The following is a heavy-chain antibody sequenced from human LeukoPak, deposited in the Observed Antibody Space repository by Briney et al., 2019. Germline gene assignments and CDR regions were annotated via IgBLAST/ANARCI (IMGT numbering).Heavy chain of an antibody. Sequence: PGGPLRLSCAASGFSFRRYYMSWVRQAPGKGLQWVSVLFSGGDTYYADSVKDRFSISRDSSRETLFLQMNSLRADDTAVYYCARQGFDSGFDYWGHGTMVTVSS. CDR1: GFSFRRYY. V-gene: IGHV3-66*04. CDR2: LFSGGDT. J-gene: IGHJ4*01. CDR3: ARQGFDSGFDY. D-gene: IGHD2-21*01.